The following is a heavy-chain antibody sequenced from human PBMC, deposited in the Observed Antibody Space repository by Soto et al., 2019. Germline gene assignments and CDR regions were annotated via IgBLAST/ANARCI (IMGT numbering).Heavy chain of an antibody. Sequence: TRSLTGTDAGGCISSGGYYLSWIRQHPGKGLEWIGYIYYSGSTYYNPSLKSRVTISVDTSKNQFSLKLSSVTAADTAVYYCARVRRYDILTGSRWFDPWGQGTLVTASS. D-gene: IGHD3-9*01. V-gene: IGHV4-31*02. CDR1: GGCISSGGYY. CDR3: ARVRRYDILTGSRWFDP. CDR2: IYYSGST. J-gene: IGHJ5*02.